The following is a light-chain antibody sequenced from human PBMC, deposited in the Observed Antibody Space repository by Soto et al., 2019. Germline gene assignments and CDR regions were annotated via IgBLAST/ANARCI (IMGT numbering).Light chain of an antibody. Sequence: EIVMTQSPATLSVSPGERVTLSCRASQSVRSNLAWYQQKPGQAPRLLIYGASSRATGIPDRFSGSGSGTDFTLTISSLEPEDAAVYYCQQRSNWPPITFGQGTRLEIK. J-gene: IGKJ5*01. CDR1: QSVRSN. V-gene: IGKV3-11*01. CDR3: QQRSNWPPIT. CDR2: GAS.